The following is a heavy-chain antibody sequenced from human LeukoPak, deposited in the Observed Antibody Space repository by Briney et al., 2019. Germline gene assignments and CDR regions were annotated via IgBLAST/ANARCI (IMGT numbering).Heavy chain of an antibody. CDR3: AKVSMDGLGSTIGDFDY. V-gene: IGHV3-23*01. CDR2: ISGSGGST. Sequence: GGSLRLSCAASGFIFSSYGMSWVRQAPGKGLEWVSAISGSGGSTYYADSVKGRFTISRDNSKNTLYLQMNSLRAEDTAVYYCAKVSMDGLGSTIGDFDYWGQGTLVTVSP. CDR1: GFIFSSYG. J-gene: IGHJ4*02. D-gene: IGHD3-10*01.